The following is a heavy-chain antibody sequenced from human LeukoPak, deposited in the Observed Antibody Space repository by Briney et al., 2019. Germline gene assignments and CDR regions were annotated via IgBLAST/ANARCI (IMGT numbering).Heavy chain of an antibody. CDR2: IHPKSGGT. J-gene: IGHJ3*02. CDR3: ARGTILEPFDI. D-gene: IGHD3-3*01. Sequence: ASMKVSPKASGDNFTGSYIHWVGQAPGQRLEWMGWIHPKSGGTSYEQSFQGRVIMTSDTSISTAYMEVRRLTSDDTAVFYCARGTILEPFDIWGQGTLVAVSS. CDR1: GDNFTGSY. V-gene: IGHV1-2*02.